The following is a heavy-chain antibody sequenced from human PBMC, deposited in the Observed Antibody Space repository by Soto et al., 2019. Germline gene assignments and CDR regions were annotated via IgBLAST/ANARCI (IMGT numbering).Heavy chain of an antibody. CDR3: ARLLYYDLLTGYYNDAMDV. V-gene: IGHV5-51*01. Sequence: PGESLKISCKGSGYSFANYWIGWVRQMPGKGLEWMGIIYPGDSDTRYSPSFQGQVTISADKSISTSYLQWSSLKASDTAMYYCARLLYYDLLTGYYNDAMDVWGQGTTVTVS. J-gene: IGHJ6*02. CDR1: GYSFANYW. D-gene: IGHD3-9*01. CDR2: IYPGDSDT.